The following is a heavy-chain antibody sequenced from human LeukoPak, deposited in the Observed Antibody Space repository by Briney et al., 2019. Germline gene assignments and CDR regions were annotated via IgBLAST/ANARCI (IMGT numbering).Heavy chain of an antibody. V-gene: IGHV3-30*04. Sequence: PGRSLRLSCAASGFTFSSYAMHWVRQAPGKGPEWVAVISYDGSNKYYADSVKGRFTISRDNSKNTLYPQMNSLSAEDTAVYYCASQYYNILTGHYTSIDYWGQGTLVTVSS. J-gene: IGHJ4*02. CDR1: GFTFSSYA. CDR2: ISYDGSNK. CDR3: ASQYYNILTGHYTSIDY. D-gene: IGHD3-9*01.